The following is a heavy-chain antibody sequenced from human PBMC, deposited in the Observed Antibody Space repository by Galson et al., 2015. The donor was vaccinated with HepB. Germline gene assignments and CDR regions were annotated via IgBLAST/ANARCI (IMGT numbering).Heavy chain of an antibody. D-gene: IGHD3-22*01. Sequence: QSGAEVKKPGESLKISCKASGYTFTNYAMNWVRQAPGHGLEWMGWINTDTGNPTYAQGFSGRFVFSLATSVSTAHLQISSLKAEDTAVYYCARGSPRNYQDSVGARWREVGYWGQGTLVTVSS. J-gene: IGHJ4*02. CDR2: INTDTGNP. V-gene: IGHV7-4-1*02. CDR1: GYTFTNYA. CDR3: ARGSPRNYQDSVGARWREVGY.